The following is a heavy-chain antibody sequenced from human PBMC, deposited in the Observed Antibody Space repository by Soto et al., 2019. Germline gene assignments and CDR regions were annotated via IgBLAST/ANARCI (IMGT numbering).Heavy chain of an antibody. CDR3: ARDGCSGGSCYSGSGGAFDI. D-gene: IGHD2-15*01. CDR2: IIPIFGTA. V-gene: IGHV1-69*13. CDR1: GGTFSSYA. J-gene: IGHJ3*02. Sequence: SVKVSCKASGGTFSSYAISWVRQAPGQGLEWVGGIIPIFGTANYAQKFQGRVTITADESTSTAYMELSSLRSEDTAVYYCARDGCSGGSCYSGSGGAFDIWGQGTMVTVS.